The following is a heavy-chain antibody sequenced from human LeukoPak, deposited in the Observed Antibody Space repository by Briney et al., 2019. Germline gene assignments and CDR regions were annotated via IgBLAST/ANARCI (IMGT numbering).Heavy chain of an antibody. CDR3: ARVSGDYYYYYYMDV. D-gene: IGHD3-10*01. CDR2: LYYSGST. Sequence: PSETPSLTCTVSGGSVSSSRYYWGWIRQPPGKGLEWIASLYYSGSTYYNPSLKSRVTISVDTSKNQFSLKLSSVTAADTAVYYCARVSGDYYYYYYMDVWGKGTTVTVSS. J-gene: IGHJ6*03. V-gene: IGHV4-39*01. CDR1: GGSVSSSRYY.